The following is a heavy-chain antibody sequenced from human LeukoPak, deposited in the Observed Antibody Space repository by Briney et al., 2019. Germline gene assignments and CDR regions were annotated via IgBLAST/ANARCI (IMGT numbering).Heavy chain of an antibody. Sequence: SETLSLTCTVSGGSISGYYWSWIRESPGKGLEWIGYIYYTGITAYNPSLGSRVTISVDRSNNQFSLRLTSVTAADTAVYYCARLHSSRAEEFDPWGQGTLVTVSS. V-gene: IGHV4-59*01. CDR2: IYYTGIT. CDR3: ARLHSSRAEEFDP. J-gene: IGHJ5*02. CDR1: GGSISGYY.